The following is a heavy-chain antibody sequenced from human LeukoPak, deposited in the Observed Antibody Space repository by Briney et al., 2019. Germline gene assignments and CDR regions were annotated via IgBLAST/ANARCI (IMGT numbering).Heavy chain of an antibody. CDR2: IYYSGST. J-gene: IGHJ4*02. V-gene: IGHV4-39*07. CDR3: ARDAQMVRGSTDY. D-gene: IGHD3-10*01. CDR1: GGSISSSSYY. Sequence: SETQSLTCTVSGGSISSSSYYWGWIRQPPGKGLEWIGSIYYSGSTYYNPSLKSRVTISVDTSKNQFSLKLSSVTAADTAVYYCARDAQMVRGSTDYWGQGTLVTVSS.